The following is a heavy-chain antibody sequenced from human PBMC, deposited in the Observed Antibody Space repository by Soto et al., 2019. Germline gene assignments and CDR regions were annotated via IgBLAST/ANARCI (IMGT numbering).Heavy chain of an antibody. D-gene: IGHD3-22*01. CDR1: GDSITDSTYY. CDR3: ARHSTGYYYSYFDY. Sequence: SETLSLTCTVSGDSITDSTYYWAWIRQPPGKGLEWIGSVFYSGGTHYNPSRKSRVTISVDTSKNQFSLKVRSATAADTAVYYCARHSTGYYYSYFDYWGPGTLVT. V-gene: IGHV4-39*01. J-gene: IGHJ4*02. CDR2: VFYSGGT.